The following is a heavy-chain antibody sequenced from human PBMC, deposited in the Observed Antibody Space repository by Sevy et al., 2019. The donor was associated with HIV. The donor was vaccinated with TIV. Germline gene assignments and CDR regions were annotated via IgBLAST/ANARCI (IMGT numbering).Heavy chain of an antibody. CDR1: GGSISSGGYY. V-gene: IGHV4-31*03. D-gene: IGHD2-15*01. Sequence: SETLSLTCTVSGGSISSGGYYWSWIRQHPGKGLEWIGYIYYSGSTYYNPSLKSRVTISVDTSKNQYSLKLSSVTAAVTAVYYCARAHGDFFYGGNPIFDYWGQGTLVTVSS. CDR3: ARAHGDFFYGGNPIFDY. J-gene: IGHJ4*02. CDR2: IYYSGST.